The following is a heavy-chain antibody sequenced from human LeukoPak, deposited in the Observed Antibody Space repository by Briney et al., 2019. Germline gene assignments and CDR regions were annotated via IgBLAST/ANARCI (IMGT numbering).Heavy chain of an antibody. V-gene: IGHV3-30*01. D-gene: IGHD1-14*01. CDR2: ILSDGSTQ. CDR3: VTGRNFYYDY. CDR1: GFTFSSYP. J-gene: IGHJ4*02. Sequence: GGSLRLSCAASGFTFSSYPMHWVRQAPGKGLEWVAVILSDGSTQYYADSVKGRFTISRDNSKNTLYLQMNSLRAEDTALNYCVTGRNFYYDYWGQGALVTVSS.